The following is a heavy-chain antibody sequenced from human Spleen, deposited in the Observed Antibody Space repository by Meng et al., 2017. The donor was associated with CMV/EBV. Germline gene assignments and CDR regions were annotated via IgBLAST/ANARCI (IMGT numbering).Heavy chain of an antibody. V-gene: IGHV4-34*01. Sequence: SETLSLTCAVYGGSFSGHYWSWIRQFPGKGLEWIGEIDHSGTINYNPSLKSRVTISVDTSKNQFSLKLSSVTAADTAVYYCAGYPWWMATTPGQSDYWGQGTLVTVSS. D-gene: IGHD5-24*01. CDR3: AGYPWWMATTPGQSDY. CDR1: GGSFSGHY. J-gene: IGHJ4*02. CDR2: IDHSGTI.